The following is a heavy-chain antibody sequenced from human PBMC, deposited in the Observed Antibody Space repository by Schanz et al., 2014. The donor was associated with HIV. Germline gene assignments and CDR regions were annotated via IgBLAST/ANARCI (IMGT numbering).Heavy chain of an antibody. D-gene: IGHD5-12*01. CDR3: ARDTADRVATITNYYYGMDV. Sequence: EVQLVESGGGVVRPGGSLRVSCAASGFTFDDYGMSWVRQAPGKGLGGVSGINWNGGITGYADSVKGRFTISRDNAKNALYLQMNSLKAEDTSVYYCARDTADRVATITNYYYGMDVWGQGTTVTVSS. V-gene: IGHV3-20*04. CDR2: INWNGGIT. CDR1: GFTFDDYG. J-gene: IGHJ6*02.